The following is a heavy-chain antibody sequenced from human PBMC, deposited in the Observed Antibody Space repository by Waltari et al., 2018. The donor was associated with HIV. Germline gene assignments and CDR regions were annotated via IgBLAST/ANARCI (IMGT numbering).Heavy chain of an antibody. CDR2: IHHSGST. CDR3: AGEVGYCSGGTCYSGWFDP. Sequence: QLQESGPGLVKPSETLSLTCAVSGYPISSGYYWGWIRQPPGKGLEWIGSIHHSGSTYYNPSLKSRVTLSVDTSKNHFSLKLNSVTAADKAVYYCAGEVGYCSGGTCYSGWFDPWGQGTLVTVSS. V-gene: IGHV4-38-2*01. J-gene: IGHJ5*02. D-gene: IGHD2-15*01. CDR1: GYPISSGYY.